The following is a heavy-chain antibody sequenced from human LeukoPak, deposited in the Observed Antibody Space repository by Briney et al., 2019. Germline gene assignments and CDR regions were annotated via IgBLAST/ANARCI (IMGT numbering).Heavy chain of an antibody. CDR2: IIPIFGTA. Sequence: ASVKVSCKASGGTFSSYAISLVRQAPGQGLEWMGGIIPIFGTANYAQRFQGRVTITTDESTSTAYMELSRLRSEDTAVYYCARDHYARLRGGFFYWGQGTLVTVCS. V-gene: IGHV1-69*05. CDR1: GGTFSSYA. J-gene: IGHJ4*02. D-gene: IGHD4-17*01. CDR3: ARDHYARLRGGFFY.